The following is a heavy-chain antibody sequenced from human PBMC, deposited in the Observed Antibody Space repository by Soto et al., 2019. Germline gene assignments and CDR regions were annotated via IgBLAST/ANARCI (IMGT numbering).Heavy chain of an antibody. CDR3: ASECAQDQGVARLFDY. CDR2: INHSGST. Sequence: SETLSLTCAVYGGSFSGYYWSWIRQPPGKGLEWIGEINHSGSTNYNPSLKSRVTISVDTSKNQFSRKLSSVTAADKAVYDCASECAQDQGVARLFDYWGQGTLVTVSS. CDR1: GGSFSGYY. J-gene: IGHJ4*02. V-gene: IGHV4-34*01. D-gene: IGHD6-25*01.